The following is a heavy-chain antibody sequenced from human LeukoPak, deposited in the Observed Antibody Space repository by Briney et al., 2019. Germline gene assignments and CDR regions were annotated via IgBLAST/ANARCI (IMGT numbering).Heavy chain of an antibody. V-gene: IGHV3-30*18. J-gene: IGHJ4*02. CDR2: ISYDGSNK. CDR1: GFTFSSYG. CDR3: AKDLRTIAAAAMDY. D-gene: IGHD6-13*01. Sequence: PGRSLRLSCAASGFTFSSYGMHWVRQAPGKGLEWVAVISYDGSNKYYADSVKGRFTISRDNSKNTLYLQMNSLRAEDTAVYYCAKDLRTIAAAAMDYWGQGTLVTVSS.